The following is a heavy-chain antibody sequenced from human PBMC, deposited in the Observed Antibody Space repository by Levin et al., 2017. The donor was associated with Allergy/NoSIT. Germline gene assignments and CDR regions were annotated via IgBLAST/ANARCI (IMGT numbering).Heavy chain of an antibody. V-gene: IGHV1-8*01. J-gene: IGHJ4*02. CDR2: MNPNSGNT. Sequence: ASVKVSCKASGYTFTSYDINWVRQATGQGLEWMGWMNPNSGNTGYAQKFQGRVTMTRNTSISTAYMELSSLRSEDTAVYYCARGTTYYDILTRSYYFDYWGQGTLVTVSS. D-gene: IGHD3-9*01. CDR1: GYTFTSYD. CDR3: ARGTTYYDILTRSYYFDY.